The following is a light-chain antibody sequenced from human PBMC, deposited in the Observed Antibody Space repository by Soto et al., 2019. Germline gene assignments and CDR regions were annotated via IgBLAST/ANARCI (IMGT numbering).Light chain of an antibody. CDR3: QQYHNWPLT. V-gene: IGKV3-15*01. Sequence: EIEMTQSPATLSVSPGERATLSCRASQNSNSDLAWYQQKPGQAPRLLIYGASTRATGIPARFSGSGSGIEFTLTISSLQSEDFAVYYCQQYHNWPLTFGGGTKVEIK. CDR2: GAS. CDR1: QNSNSD. J-gene: IGKJ4*01.